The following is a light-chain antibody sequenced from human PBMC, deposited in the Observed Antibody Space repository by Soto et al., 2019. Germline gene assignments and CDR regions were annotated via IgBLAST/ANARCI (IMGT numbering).Light chain of an antibody. V-gene: IGLV3-1*01. CDR1: KLGNKY. CDR3: QAWDSSTVE. CDR2: QDT. Sequence: SYELTQPPSVSVSPGQTASITRSGDKLGNKYACWYQQKPGQSPVLVIYQDTKRPSGIPERFSGSNSGNTATLTISGTQAMDEADYYCQAWDSSTVEFGGGTKLTVL. J-gene: IGLJ2*01.